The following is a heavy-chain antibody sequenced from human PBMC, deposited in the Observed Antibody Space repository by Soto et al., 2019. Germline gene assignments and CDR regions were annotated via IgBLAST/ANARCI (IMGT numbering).Heavy chain of an antibody. D-gene: IGHD1-1*01. CDR2: ISSSSSTI. J-gene: IGHJ4*02. Sequence: EVQLVESGGGLVQPGGSLRLSCAASGFTFSSYSMNWVRQAPGKGLEWVSYISSSSSTIYYADSVKGRFTISRDKAKNSLYLQTHSLGYEDTAVYYFASGKDDPEGGYWGQGTLVTVSS. V-gene: IGHV3-48*02. CDR1: GFTFSSYS. CDR3: ASGKDDPEGGY.